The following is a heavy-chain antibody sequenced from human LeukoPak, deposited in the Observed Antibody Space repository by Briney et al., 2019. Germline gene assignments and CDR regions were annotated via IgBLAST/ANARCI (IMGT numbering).Heavy chain of an antibody. D-gene: IGHD3-10*01. CDR1: GFTFSSYG. Sequence: GGSLRLSCAASGFTFSSYGMHWVRQAPGKGLEWVAVISYDGSNKYYADSVKGRFTISRDNSKNTLYLQVNSLRAEDTAVYYCAKEEDFGESFFDYWGQGTLVTVSS. J-gene: IGHJ4*02. CDR2: ISYDGSNK. CDR3: AKEEDFGESFFDY. V-gene: IGHV3-30*18.